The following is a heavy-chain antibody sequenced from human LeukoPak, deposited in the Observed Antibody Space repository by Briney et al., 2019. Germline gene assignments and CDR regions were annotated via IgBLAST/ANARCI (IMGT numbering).Heavy chain of an antibody. CDR3: ARQLPGFDI. CDR2: IYYSESP. CDR1: GGSISSSSYY. V-gene: IGHV4-39*01. J-gene: IGHJ3*02. Sequence: PSGTLSLTCTVSGGSISSSSYYSGWIRQPPGKGLEWIWSIYYSESPYYNPSLKSRVPIYVDTSKNQFSLKLSSVTAADTAVYYCARQLPGFDIWGQGTMVTVSS. D-gene: IGHD1-14*01.